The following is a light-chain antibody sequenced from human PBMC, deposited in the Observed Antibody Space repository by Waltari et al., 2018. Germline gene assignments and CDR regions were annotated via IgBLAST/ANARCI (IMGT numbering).Light chain of an antibody. CDR3: SSYTDTNNFV. CDR1: SSDLGTYNF. CDR2: EVS. V-gene: IGLV2-8*01. Sequence: QSALAQPPSASGSPGQSVTISCTGASSDLGTYNFVSWYQQHPGKAPKLIIYEVSTRPSGVPDRFSGSKSGNTASLTVSGLQTEDEADYYCSSYTDTNNFVFGTGTKVTVL. J-gene: IGLJ1*01.